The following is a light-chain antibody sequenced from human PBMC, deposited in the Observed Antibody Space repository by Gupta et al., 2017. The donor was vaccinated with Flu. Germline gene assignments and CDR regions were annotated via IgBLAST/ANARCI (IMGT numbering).Light chain of an antibody. Sequence: DIVLSQSPVSLSVTPGEPASISCRPSQSLVHANGYTYLDWYLQKPGQSPQLVIHLGSSRITGVPDRFSGSGSGTHFTLNISRVEPEDVGVYYCMQGLQIPITFGPGTKVDIK. V-gene: IGKV2-28*01. CDR3: MQGLQIPIT. CDR1: QSLVHANGYTY. J-gene: IGKJ3*01. CDR2: LGS.